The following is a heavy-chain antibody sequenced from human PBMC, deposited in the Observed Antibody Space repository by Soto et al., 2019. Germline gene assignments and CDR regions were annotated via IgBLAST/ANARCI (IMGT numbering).Heavy chain of an antibody. V-gene: IGHV4-59*08. CDR1: GGSISSYY. CDR3: ARHGLAEQLAHPHYYYYYMDV. CDR2: IYYSGST. Sequence: SETLSLTCTVSGGSISSYYWSWIRQPPGKGLEWIGYIYYSGSTNYNPSLKSRVTISVDTSKNQFSLKLSSVTAADTAVYYCARHGLAEQLAHPHYYYYYMDVWGKGTTVTVSS. D-gene: IGHD6-6*01. J-gene: IGHJ6*03.